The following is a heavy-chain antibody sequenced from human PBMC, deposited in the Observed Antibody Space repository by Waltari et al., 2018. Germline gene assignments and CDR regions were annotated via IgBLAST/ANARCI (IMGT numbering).Heavy chain of an antibody. CDR3: AKGTPFYRSGGSCYYFDY. CDR2: ISGSGGST. D-gene: IGHD2-15*01. Sequence: EVQLLESGGGLVQPGGSLRLSCAASGFTFSSYAMSWVRQAPGKGLEWVSAISGSGGSTYYADSVKGRFTISRDNSKNTLYLQMNSLRAEDTAVYYCAKGTPFYRSGGSCYYFDYWGQGTLVTVSS. J-gene: IGHJ4*02. V-gene: IGHV3-23*01. CDR1: GFTFSSYA.